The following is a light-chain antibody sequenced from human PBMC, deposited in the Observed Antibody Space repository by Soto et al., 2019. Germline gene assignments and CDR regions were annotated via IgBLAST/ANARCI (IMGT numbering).Light chain of an antibody. J-gene: IGLJ1*01. CDR2: GNS. Sequence: QLVLTQPPSVSGAPGQRVTISCTGSSSNIGAGYDVNWYQQLPGTAPKLLIYGNSNRPSGVPDRFSGSKPGTSASLAITGLQAEDEADYYCQSYDSSLSGYVFGTGTKVTVL. CDR1: SSNIGAGYD. V-gene: IGLV1-40*01. CDR3: QSYDSSLSGYV.